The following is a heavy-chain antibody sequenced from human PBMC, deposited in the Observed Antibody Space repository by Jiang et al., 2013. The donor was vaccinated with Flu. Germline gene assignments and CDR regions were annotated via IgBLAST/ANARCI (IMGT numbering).Heavy chain of an antibody. J-gene: IGHJ4*02. CDR1: GYSFTSYW. D-gene: IGHD1-26*01. CDR2: ISPGDSDT. V-gene: IGHV5-51*01. CDR3: VRHRRERRMVLPFDY. Sequence: PGESLRISCKGSGYSFTSYWISWVRQMPGKGLEWMAIISPGDSDTRYSPSFQGQVTISADKSISTAYLQWSSLKASDTAMYYCVRHRRERRMVLPFDYWGQGTLVTVSS.